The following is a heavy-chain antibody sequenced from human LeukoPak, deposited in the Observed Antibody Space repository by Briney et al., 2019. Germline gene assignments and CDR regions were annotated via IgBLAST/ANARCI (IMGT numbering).Heavy chain of an antibody. CDR2: ISAYNGNT. J-gene: IGHJ5*02. D-gene: IGHD3-3*01. Sequence: ASVNVSCKASGYTFTSYGISWVRQAPGQGLEWMGWISAYNGNTNYAQKLQGRVTMTTDTSTSTAYMEPRSLRSDDTAVYYCARDSPNKLRFLWFDPWGQGTLVTVSS. CDR3: ARDSPNKLRFLWFDP. CDR1: GYTFTSYG. V-gene: IGHV1-18*01.